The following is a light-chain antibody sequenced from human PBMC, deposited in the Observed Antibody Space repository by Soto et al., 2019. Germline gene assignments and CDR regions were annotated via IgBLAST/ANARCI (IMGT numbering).Light chain of an antibody. CDR3: QQYDT. CDR2: SAS. J-gene: IGKJ2*01. V-gene: IGKV3-20*01. Sequence: IVLTQSPGTLSLSPGERDTLSCRASQSVSSSDLAWYQQKPGQAPRLLIYSASSRATGIPDRFSGSGSGTDFTLTISRLEPEDFAVYYCQQYDTFGQGTKLEIK. CDR1: QSVSSSD.